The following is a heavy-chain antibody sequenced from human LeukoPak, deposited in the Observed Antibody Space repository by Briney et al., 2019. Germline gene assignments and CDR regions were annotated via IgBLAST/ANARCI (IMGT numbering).Heavy chain of an antibody. CDR1: GGTFSSYA. D-gene: IGHD2-21*02. Sequence: SVKVSCKASGGTFSSYAISWVRQAPGQGLEWMGGIIPIFGTANYAQKFQGRVTITADESTSTAYMELSSLRSEDTAVYYCARVLAYCGGDCYSSLGNNAFDIWGQGTMVTVSS. J-gene: IGHJ3*02. CDR3: ARVLAYCGGDCYSSLGNNAFDI. CDR2: IIPIFGTA. V-gene: IGHV1-69*13.